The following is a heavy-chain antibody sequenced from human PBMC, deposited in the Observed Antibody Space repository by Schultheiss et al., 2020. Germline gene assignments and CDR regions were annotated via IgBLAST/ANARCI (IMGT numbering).Heavy chain of an antibody. D-gene: IGHD3-9*01. Sequence: GGSLRLSCTVSGGSISSGGYYWSWIRQHPGKGPEWISYISVRSDLIYYADSVKGRFTISRDNAKNSLYLQMNSLRAEDTAVYYCTRQENERYDILTYYYYGMDVWGQGTTGTVPS. CDR2: ISVRSDLI. CDR3: TRQENERYDILTYYYYGMDV. J-gene: IGHJ6*02. V-gene: IGHV3-11*01. CDR1: GGSISSGGYY.